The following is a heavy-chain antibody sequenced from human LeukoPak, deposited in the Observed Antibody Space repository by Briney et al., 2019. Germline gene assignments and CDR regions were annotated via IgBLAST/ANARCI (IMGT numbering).Heavy chain of an antibody. CDR1: GGSVSSGSYY. CDR2: IYYSGST. CDR3: ARGPKYSYGPPRDY. D-gene: IGHD5-18*01. Sequence: SETLSLTCTVSGGSVSSGSYYWSWIRQPPGKGLEGIGYIYYSGSTNYNPSLKSRVTISVDTSKNQFSLKLSSVTAADTAVYYCARGPKYSYGPPRDYWGQGTLVTVSS. V-gene: IGHV4-61*01. J-gene: IGHJ4*02.